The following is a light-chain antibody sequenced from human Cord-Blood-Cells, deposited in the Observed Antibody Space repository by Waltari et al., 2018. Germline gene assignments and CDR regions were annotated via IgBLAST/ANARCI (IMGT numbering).Light chain of an antibody. CDR2: AAS. J-gene: IGKJ2*01. V-gene: IGKV1-39*01. CDR1: QSISSY. CDR3: QQSYSTPVYT. Sequence: DIQMTQSPSSLSASVGDRVTITCRASQSISSYLNWYQQKPGKAPKLLNYAASSLQSGVPSRFSGSGSGTDFTLTISSLQPEDFATYYCQQSYSTPVYTFGQGTKLEIK.